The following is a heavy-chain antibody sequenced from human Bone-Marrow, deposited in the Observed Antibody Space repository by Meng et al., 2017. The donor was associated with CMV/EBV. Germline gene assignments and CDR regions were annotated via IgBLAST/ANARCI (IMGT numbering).Heavy chain of an antibody. V-gene: IGHV3-23*01. D-gene: IGHD3-22*01. Sequence: GESLKISCAASGFTFSSYAMSWVRQAPGKGLEWVSAISGSGGSTYYADSVKGRFTISRDNSKNTLYLQMNSLRAEDTAVYYCAKDSYYDSSGGFDYWGQATLITVSS. CDR1: GFTFSSYA. CDR2: ISGSGGST. J-gene: IGHJ4*02. CDR3: AKDSYYDSSGGFDY.